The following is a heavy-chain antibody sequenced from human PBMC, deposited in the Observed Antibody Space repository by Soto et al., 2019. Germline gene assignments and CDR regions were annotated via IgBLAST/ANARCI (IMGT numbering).Heavy chain of an antibody. J-gene: IGHJ4*02. CDR1: GFTFSSYA. CDR3: AKPLTPAVITMGFDY. CDR2: ISGSGGST. Sequence: VQLLESGGGLVQPGGSLRLSCAASGFTFSSYAMSWVRQAPGKGLEWVSAISGSGGSTYYADSVKGRFTISRDNSKNTRYRQMNSLRAEDTAVYYCAKPLTPAVITMGFDYWGQGTLVTVSS. D-gene: IGHD3-10*01. V-gene: IGHV3-23*01.